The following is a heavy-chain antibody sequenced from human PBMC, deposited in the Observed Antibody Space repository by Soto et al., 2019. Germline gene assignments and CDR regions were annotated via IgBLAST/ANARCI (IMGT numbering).Heavy chain of an antibody. CDR3: AKSMMVYAILCDY. CDR2: ISGSGGST. V-gene: IGHV3-23*01. CDR1: GFTFSSYA. D-gene: IGHD2-8*01. J-gene: IGHJ4*02. Sequence: EVQLLESGGGLVQPGGSLRLSCAASGFTFSSYAMSWVRQAPGKGLEWVSAISGSGGSTYYADSVKGRFTISRDNSKNTQYLQMDSLRAEDTAVYYCAKSMMVYAILCDYWGQGTLVTVSS.